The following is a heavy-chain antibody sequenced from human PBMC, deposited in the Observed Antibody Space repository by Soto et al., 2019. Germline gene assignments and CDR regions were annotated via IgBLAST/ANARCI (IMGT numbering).Heavy chain of an antibody. Sequence: QLQLQESGPGLVKPSETLSLTCTVSGGSISSSPYYWAWIRQPPGKGLQWIGNIDYNGNTFYNPSLRSRVTISIDTSKSQFSLGLSSVTASDTAVYSCARHGPLTNNWNQLNCWGQGTLVTVSS. CDR3: ARHGPLTNNWNQLNC. V-gene: IGHV4-39*01. J-gene: IGHJ4*02. D-gene: IGHD1-1*01. CDR1: GGSISSSPYY. CDR2: IDYNGNT.